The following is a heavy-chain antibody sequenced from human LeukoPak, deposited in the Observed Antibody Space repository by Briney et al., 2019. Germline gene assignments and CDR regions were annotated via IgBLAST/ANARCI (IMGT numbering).Heavy chain of an antibody. D-gene: IGHD2-2*02. V-gene: IGHV4-39*01. CDR1: GGSISSSRYY. CDR2: IYYSGST. Sequence: SETLSLTCTVSGGSISSSRYYWGWIRQPPGKGLEWIGSIYYSGSTYYNPSLKSRVTISVDTSKSQFSLKLSSVTAADTAVYYCARLALYDQAYYYYYGMDVWGQGTTVTVSS. CDR3: ARLALYDQAYYYYYGMDV. J-gene: IGHJ6*02.